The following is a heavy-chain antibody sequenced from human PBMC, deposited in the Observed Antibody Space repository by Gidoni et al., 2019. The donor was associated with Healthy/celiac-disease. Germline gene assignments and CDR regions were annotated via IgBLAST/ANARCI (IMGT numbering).Heavy chain of an antibody. J-gene: IGHJ3*02. CDR2: ISGSGGST. CDR3: VRKSEALSVVVITLHYENAFDI. Sequence: EVQLLESGGGLVQPGGSLRLSCAASGFTFSSYAMSWVRQAPGKGLDWVSAISGSGGSTYYADSVKGRFTISRDNSKNTLYLQMNSLRAEDTAVYYCVRKSEALSVVVITLHYENAFDIWGQGTMVTVSS. CDR1: GFTFSSYA. D-gene: IGHD3-22*01. V-gene: IGHV3-23*01.